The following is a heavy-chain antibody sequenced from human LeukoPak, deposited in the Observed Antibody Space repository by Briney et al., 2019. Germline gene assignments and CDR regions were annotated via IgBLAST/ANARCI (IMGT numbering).Heavy chain of an antibody. J-gene: IGHJ4*02. V-gene: IGHV1-18*04. CDR3: ARGPYCGGDCYPGFDY. CDR2: ISAYNGNT. D-gene: IGHD2-21*02. Sequence: ASVKVSCKASGFTFTSYGISRVRQAPGQGLEWMGWISAYNGNTNYAQKLQGRVTMTTDTSTSTAYMELRSLRSDDTAVCYCARGPYCGGDCYPGFDYWGQGTLVTVSS. CDR1: GFTFTSYG.